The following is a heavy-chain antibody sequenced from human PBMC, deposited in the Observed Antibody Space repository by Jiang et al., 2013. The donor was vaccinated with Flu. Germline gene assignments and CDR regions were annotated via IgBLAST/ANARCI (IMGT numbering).Heavy chain of an antibody. V-gene: IGHV1-2*02. Sequence: GAEVKKPGASVKVSCKASGYTFSGYYVHWVRQAPGQGLEYMGWVNPRNGDTKYAQKFQGRVTMTRDTSITTAYMELSGLRSDDTAVYYCARDPDRSKNYFDYWGQGTLVTVSA. J-gene: IGHJ4*02. CDR3: ARDPDRSKNYFDY. CDR1: GYTFSGYY. CDR2: VNPRNGDT. D-gene: IGHD3-22*01.